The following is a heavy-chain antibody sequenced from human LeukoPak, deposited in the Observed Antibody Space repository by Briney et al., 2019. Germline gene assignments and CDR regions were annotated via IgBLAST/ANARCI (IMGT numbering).Heavy chain of an antibody. CDR1: TFTFSDYY. CDR2: ISPGSSYK. CDR3: ATERRGTFEH. V-gene: IGHV3-11*05. J-gene: IGHJ4*02. Sequence: GGSLRLSCTASTFTFSDYYMAWIRQAPGKGLEWVSSISPGSSYKYFADSVKGRFTISRDDAKNSLYLQMNSLRVEDTAVYYYATERRGTFEHWGQGSPVTVSS. D-gene: IGHD2/OR15-2a*01.